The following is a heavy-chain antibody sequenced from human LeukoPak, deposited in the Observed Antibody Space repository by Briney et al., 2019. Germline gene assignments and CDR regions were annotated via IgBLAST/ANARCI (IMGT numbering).Heavy chain of an antibody. CDR3: ARDHPYSDYDSSGYYFILGAFDI. J-gene: IGHJ3*02. Sequence: GASVTVSCKASGGTFSSYAISWVRQAPGQGLEWMGGIIPIFGTANYAQKFQGRVTITADESTSTAYMELSSLRSEDTAVYYCARDHPYSDYDSSGYYFILGAFDIWGQGTMVTVSS. V-gene: IGHV1-69*13. CDR2: IIPIFGTA. D-gene: IGHD3-22*01. CDR1: GGTFSSYA.